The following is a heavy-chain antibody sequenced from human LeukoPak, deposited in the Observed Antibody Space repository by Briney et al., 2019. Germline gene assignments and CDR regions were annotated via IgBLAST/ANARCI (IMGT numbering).Heavy chain of an antibody. CDR3: ARRYYDSSGSLDAFDI. V-gene: IGHV4-4*02. CDR2: IYHSGST. Sequence: PSGTLSLTCAVSGGSISSSNWWSWVRQPPGKGLEWIGEIYHSGSTNYNPSLKSRVTISVDKSKNQFSLKLSSVTAADTAVYYCARRYYDSSGSLDAFDIWGQGTMVTVSS. CDR1: GGSISSSNW. D-gene: IGHD3-22*01. J-gene: IGHJ3*02.